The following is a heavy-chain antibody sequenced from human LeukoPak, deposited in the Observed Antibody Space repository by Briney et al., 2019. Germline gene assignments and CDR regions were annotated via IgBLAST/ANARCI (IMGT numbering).Heavy chain of an antibody. CDR2: ISAYNGNT. D-gene: IGHD2-2*01. CDR3: ARTLHRGIVVVPAALSI. J-gene: IGHJ3*02. Sequence: ASVKVSCKASGYTFTSYGISWVRQAPGQGLEWMGWISAYNGNTNYAQKLQVRVTMTTDTSTSTAYMELRSLRSDDTAVYYCARTLHRGIVVVPAALSIWGQGTMVTVSS. V-gene: IGHV1-18*01. CDR1: GYTFTSYG.